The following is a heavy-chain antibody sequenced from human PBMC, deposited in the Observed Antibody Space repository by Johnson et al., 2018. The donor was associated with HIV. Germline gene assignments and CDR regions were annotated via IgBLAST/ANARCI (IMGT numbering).Heavy chain of an antibody. CDR1: GFTFSDYY. J-gene: IGHJ3*02. D-gene: IGHD5-18*01. Sequence: QVQLVESGGGLVQPGGSLRLSCAASGFTFSDYYMSWIRQAPGKGLEWVSYISSSDSTIYSADSVQGRFTISRDNAKKSLYLQMNSLRAEDTAVYYCASPYSYGLDDAFDIWGQGTMVTVSS. CDR3: ASPYSYGLDDAFDI. V-gene: IGHV3-11*01. CDR2: ISSSDSTI.